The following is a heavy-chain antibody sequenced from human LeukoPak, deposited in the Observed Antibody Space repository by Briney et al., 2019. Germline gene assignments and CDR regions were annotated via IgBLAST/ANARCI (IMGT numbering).Heavy chain of an antibody. J-gene: IGHJ4*02. D-gene: IGHD3-22*01. CDR3: ARVWSSGYTKDY. V-gene: IGHV3-11*04. CDR2: ISSSSSTI. Sequence: GGSLRLSCAAPGFTFSDHYMDWVRQAPGKGLEWLSYISSSSSTIYFADPVKGRFTISRDNAKNSAYLHMNSLRAEDTAVYYCARVWSSGYTKDYWGQGTLVTVS. CDR1: GFTFSDHY.